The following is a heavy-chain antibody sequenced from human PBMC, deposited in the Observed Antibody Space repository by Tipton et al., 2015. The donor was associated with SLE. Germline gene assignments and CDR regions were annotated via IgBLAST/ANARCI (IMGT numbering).Heavy chain of an antibody. Sequence: TLSLTCTVSGGSISTSTYYWGWIRQPPGKGLEWIGSFYYSGSTYYNPSLNSRVSMSVDTSKNHFSLMLSSVTAADTAVYYCARHFSGSYSFDYWGQGKLVTVSS. J-gene: IGHJ4*02. D-gene: IGHD1-26*01. CDR3: ARHFSGSYSFDY. CDR1: GGSISTSTYY. CDR2: FYYSGST. V-gene: IGHV4-39*07.